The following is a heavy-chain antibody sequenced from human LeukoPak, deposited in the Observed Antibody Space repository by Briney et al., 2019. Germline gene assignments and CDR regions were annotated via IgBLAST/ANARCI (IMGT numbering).Heavy chain of an antibody. CDR3: ARYYYDSTGYYYFDY. CDR2: MSSSGSTI. CDR1: GFTFSDYY. J-gene: IGHJ4*02. V-gene: IGHV3-11*01. Sequence: GGSLRLSCAASGFTFSDYYMSWIRQAPGKGLEWVSYMSSSGSTIYYADSVKGRFTISRDNAKNSLYLQMNSLRAEDTAVYYCARYYYDSTGYYYFDYWGQGTLVTVSS. D-gene: IGHD3-22*01.